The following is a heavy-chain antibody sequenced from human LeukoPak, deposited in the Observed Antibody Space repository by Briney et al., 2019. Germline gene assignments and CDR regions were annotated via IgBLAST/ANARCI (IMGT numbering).Heavy chain of an antibody. V-gene: IGHV3-30*18. CDR2: ISYDGSNK. CDR1: GFSFSDYA. Sequence: GGSLRLSCAASGFSFSDYAMSWVRQAPGKGLEWVAVISYDGSNKYYADSVKGRFTISRDNSKNTLYLQMNSLRAEDTAVYYCAKDKETFFDYWGQGTLVTVSS. CDR3: AKDKETFFDY. J-gene: IGHJ4*02.